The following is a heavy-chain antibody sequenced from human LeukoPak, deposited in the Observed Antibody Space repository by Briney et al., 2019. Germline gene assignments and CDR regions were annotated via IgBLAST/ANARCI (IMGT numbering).Heavy chain of an antibody. J-gene: IGHJ4*02. V-gene: IGHV3-21*01. CDR2: ISSSSSYI. CDR3: ARDLLPAGKGY. CDR1: GFTFSSYS. D-gene: IGHD6-19*01. Sequence: GGSLRLSCAASGFTFSSYSMNWVRQAPGKGLEWVSSISSSSSYIYYPDSVKGRFTISRDNAKNSLYLQMNSLRAEDTAVYYCARDLLPAGKGYWGQGTLVTVSS.